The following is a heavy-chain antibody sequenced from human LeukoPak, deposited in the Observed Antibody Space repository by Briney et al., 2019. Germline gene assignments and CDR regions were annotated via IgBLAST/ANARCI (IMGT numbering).Heavy chain of an antibody. CDR3: ARDGGATGDLDY. CDR1: GFTFSNYG. CDR2: IWYDGSNK. D-gene: IGHD4-17*01. J-gene: IGHJ4*02. V-gene: IGHV3-33*01. Sequence: PGGSLRLSCAASGFTFSNYGMHWVRQGPGKGLEGMTIIWYDGSNKYYAASVKGRFTIARDNSKNTLYLQMNSLRAEDTAVYYCARDGGATGDLDYWGQGTLVTVSS.